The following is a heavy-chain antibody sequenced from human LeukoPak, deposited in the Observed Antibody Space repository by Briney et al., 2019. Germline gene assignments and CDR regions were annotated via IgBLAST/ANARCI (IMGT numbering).Heavy chain of an antibody. CDR3: AKDLLRPRHFQH. J-gene: IGHJ1*01. CDR1: GFTFSNFG. Sequence: GGSLRLSCATSGFTFSNFGMHWVRQAPGKGLEWVGFIRFDGDNRYYADSAKGRFIISRDNSKNTLYLQMNSLRAEDTAVYYCAKDLLRPRHFQHWGQGTLVTVSS. CDR2: IRFDGDNR. V-gene: IGHV3-30*02.